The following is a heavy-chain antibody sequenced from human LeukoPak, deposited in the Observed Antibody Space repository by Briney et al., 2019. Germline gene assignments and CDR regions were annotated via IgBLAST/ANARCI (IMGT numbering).Heavy chain of an antibody. Sequence: PGGSLRLSCAASGFTFSSYAMTWVRQAPGKGLQWFSDISGNGYSIYYADSLKGRFTISRDNSKDTLYLQMNSLRAEDTAVYYCATNSSSWYIDQWGQGTLVTVSS. J-gene: IGHJ4*02. CDR3: ATNSSSWYIDQ. D-gene: IGHD6-13*01. CDR2: ISGNGYSI. V-gene: IGHV3-23*01. CDR1: GFTFSSYA.